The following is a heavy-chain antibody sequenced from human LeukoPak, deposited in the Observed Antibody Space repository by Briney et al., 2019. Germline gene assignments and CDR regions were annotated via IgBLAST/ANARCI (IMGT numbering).Heavy chain of an antibody. J-gene: IGHJ3*02. Sequence: ASVKVSCKASGYTFTSYYMHWVRQAPGQGLEWMGIINPSGGSTSYAQKFQGRVTITADESTSTAYMELSSLRSEDTAVYYCARDRRMITFGGVILNHDAFDIWGQGTMVTVSS. D-gene: IGHD3-16*01. CDR1: GYTFTSYY. V-gene: IGHV1-46*01. CDR2: INPSGGST. CDR3: ARDRRMITFGGVILNHDAFDI.